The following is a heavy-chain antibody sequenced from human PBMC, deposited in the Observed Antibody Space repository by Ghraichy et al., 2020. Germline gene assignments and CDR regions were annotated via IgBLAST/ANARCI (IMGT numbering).Heavy chain of an antibody. Sequence: GGSLRLSCAASGFTFSSYGMNWVRQAPGKGLEWVSSITSSSSYIYYADSVKGRFTISRDNAKNSLYLQMNSLRVEDTAVYYCARDGCSSTSCYTGYFDYWGQGTLVTVSS. V-gene: IGHV3-21*01. CDR3: ARDGCSSTSCYTGYFDY. CDR1: GFTFSSYG. CDR2: ITSSSSYI. D-gene: IGHD2-2*02. J-gene: IGHJ4*02.